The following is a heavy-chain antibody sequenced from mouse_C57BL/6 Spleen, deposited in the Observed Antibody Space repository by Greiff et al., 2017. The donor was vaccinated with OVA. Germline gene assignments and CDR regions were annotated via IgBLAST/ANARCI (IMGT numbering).Heavy chain of an antibody. CDR2: ISYDGSN. CDR3: VAYYSNWAWFAY. Sequence: DVQLQESGPGLVKPSQSLSLTCSVTGYSITSGYYWNWIRQFPGNKLEWMGYISYDGSNNYNPSLKNRISITRDTSKNQFFLKLNSVTTEDTATYYCVAYYSNWAWFAYWGQGTLVTVSA. CDR1: GYSITSGYY. D-gene: IGHD2-5*01. V-gene: IGHV3-6*01. J-gene: IGHJ3*01.